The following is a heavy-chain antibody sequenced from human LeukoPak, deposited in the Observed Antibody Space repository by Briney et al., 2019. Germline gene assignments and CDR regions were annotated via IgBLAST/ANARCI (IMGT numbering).Heavy chain of an antibody. Sequence: SETLSLTCTVSGGSISSYYWSWIRQPPGKGLEWIGYIYYSGSTNYNPSLKSRDTISVDTSKNQFSLKLSSVTAADTAVYYCARSSTVTTMVLAFDIWGQGTMVTVSS. V-gene: IGHV4-59*01. J-gene: IGHJ3*02. CDR3: ARSSTVTTMVLAFDI. D-gene: IGHD4-17*01. CDR2: IYYSGST. CDR1: GGSISSYY.